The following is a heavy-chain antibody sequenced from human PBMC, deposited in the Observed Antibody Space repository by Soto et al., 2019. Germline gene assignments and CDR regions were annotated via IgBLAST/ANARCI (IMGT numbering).Heavy chain of an antibody. CDR1: GGSFSGYY. D-gene: IGHD2-2*01. V-gene: IGHV4-34*01. Sequence: QVQLQQWGAGLLKPSETLSLTCAVYGGSFSGYYWTWIRQPPGKGREGIGDINHSGSTTYDPSLKSRVTISVDQSKNQFSLNLTSVTAADTAVYYCARGSLSAAHDDYWGQGTLVTVSS. J-gene: IGHJ4*02. CDR3: ARGSLSAAHDDY. CDR2: INHSGST.